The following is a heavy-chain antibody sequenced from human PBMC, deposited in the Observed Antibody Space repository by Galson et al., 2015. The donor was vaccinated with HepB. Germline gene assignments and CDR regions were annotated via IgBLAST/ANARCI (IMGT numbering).Heavy chain of an antibody. J-gene: IGHJ4*02. Sequence: SLRLSCAASGFTFSSYAMSWVRQAPGKGLEWVSAISGSGGGTYYADSVKGRFTISRDNSKNTLYLQMNSLRAEDTAVYYCAKDLSSGYYYGAFDYWGQGTLVTVSS. V-gene: IGHV3-23*01. CDR3: AKDLSSGYYYGAFDY. D-gene: IGHD3-22*01. CDR2: ISGSGGGT. CDR1: GFTFSSYA.